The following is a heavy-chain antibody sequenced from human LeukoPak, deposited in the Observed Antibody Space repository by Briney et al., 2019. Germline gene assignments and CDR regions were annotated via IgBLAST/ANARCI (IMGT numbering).Heavy chain of an antibody. D-gene: IGHD6-13*01. CDR2: LNPNSSST. J-gene: IGHJ6*03. Sequence: PRASVKVSCKASGYTFTAYYMHWVRQTPEQRLEWMGWLNPNSSSTNCAKKFQGRATMTRYTSISTAYMELSRLKSDDTRVYYCAGEYSRTPYYYYYMDDWGKGTTVTVSS. V-gene: IGHV1-2*02. CDR3: AGEYSRTPYYYYYMDD. CDR1: GYTFTAYY.